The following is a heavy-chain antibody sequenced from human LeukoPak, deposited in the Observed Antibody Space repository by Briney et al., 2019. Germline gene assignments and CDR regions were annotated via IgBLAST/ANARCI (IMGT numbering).Heavy chain of an antibody. Sequence: PGGSLRLSCVASGLTIADFAMHWGREAPGKGLEWGSLSSGDGVSTFYADSVKGRFSISRDNSKNSLYLEMNSLRTEDAAMYYCAKESGKFDYWGQGTLVAVSS. CDR1: GLTIADFA. CDR2: SSGDGVST. J-gene: IGHJ4*02. CDR3: AKESGKFDY. V-gene: IGHV3-43*02.